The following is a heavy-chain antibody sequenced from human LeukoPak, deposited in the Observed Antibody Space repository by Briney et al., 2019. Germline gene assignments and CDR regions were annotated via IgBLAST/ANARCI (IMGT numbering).Heavy chain of an antibody. CDR1: GFTFSSYG. D-gene: IGHD4-17*01. V-gene: IGHV3-30*18. CDR3: AEGLTTVELYFDY. Sequence: QPGGSLRLSCAASGFTFSSYGMHWVRQAPGKGLEWVAVISSGGSNKYYADSVKGRFTISRDNSKNTLYLQMNSLRAEDTAVYYCAEGLTTVELYFDYWGQGTLVTVSS. CDR2: ISSGGSNK. J-gene: IGHJ4*02.